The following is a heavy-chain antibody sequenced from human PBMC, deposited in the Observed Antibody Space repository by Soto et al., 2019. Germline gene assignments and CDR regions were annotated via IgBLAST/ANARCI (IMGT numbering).Heavy chain of an antibody. V-gene: IGHV3-23*01. CDR1: GFTFSSYA. CDR2: ISGSGGST. J-gene: IGHJ4*02. Sequence: EVQLLESGGGLVQPGGSLRLSCAASGFTFSSYAMSWVRQAPGKGLEWVSAISGSGGSTYYADSVKGRFTISRDNSKNTLYLQMNSLRAEDTAVYYCAKGAGGYDYVWGSYRLFEYWGQGTLVTVSS. CDR3: AKGAGGYDYVWGSYRLFEY. D-gene: IGHD3-16*02.